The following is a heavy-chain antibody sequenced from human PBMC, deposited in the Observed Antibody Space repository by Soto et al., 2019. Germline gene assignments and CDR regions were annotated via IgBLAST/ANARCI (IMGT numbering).Heavy chain of an antibody. J-gene: IGHJ4*02. V-gene: IGHV3-48*02. CDR3: ARAIRGFSYVVDY. Sequence: EVQLVESGGGLIQPGGSLRLSCAASGFTFSSHSINWVRQAPGKGLEWVSYISGSGATKNYADSVKGRFTISRDNARNSLYLQMSSLSDEDTAVYYCARAIRGFSYVVDYWGQGTLVTVSS. D-gene: IGHD5-18*01. CDR1: GFTFSSHS. CDR2: ISGSGATK.